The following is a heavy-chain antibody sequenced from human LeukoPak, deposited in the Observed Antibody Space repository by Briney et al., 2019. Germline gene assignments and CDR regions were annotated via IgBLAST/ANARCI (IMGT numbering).Heavy chain of an antibody. V-gene: IGHV1-69*06. CDR3: ASSHYDSSGYYYRGAFDI. J-gene: IGHJ3*02. CDR2: IIPIFGTA. D-gene: IGHD3-22*01. Sequence: SVKVSCKASGGTFSSYAISWVRQAPGQGLERMGGIIPIFGTANYAQKFQGRVTITADKSTSTAYMELSSLRSEDTAVYYCASSHYDSSGYYYRGAFDIWGQGTMVTVSS. CDR1: GGTFSSYA.